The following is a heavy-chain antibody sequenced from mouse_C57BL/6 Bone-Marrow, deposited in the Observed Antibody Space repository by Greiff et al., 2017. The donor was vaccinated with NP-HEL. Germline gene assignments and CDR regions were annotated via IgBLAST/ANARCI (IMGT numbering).Heavy chain of an antibody. CDR3: ARQRGYYAMDY. J-gene: IGHJ4*01. CDR1: GFTFSDYG. CDR2: ISNLAYSI. Sequence: EVKVEESGGGLVQPGGSLKLSCAASGFTFSDYGMAWVRQAPRKGPEWVAFISNLAYSIYYADTVTGRFTISRENAKNTLYLEMSSLRSEDTAMYYCARQRGYYAMDYWGQGTSVTVSS. V-gene: IGHV5-15*04.